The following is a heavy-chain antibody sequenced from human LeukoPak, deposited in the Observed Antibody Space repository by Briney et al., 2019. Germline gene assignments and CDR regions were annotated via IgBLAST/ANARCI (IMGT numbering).Heavy chain of an antibody. Sequence: PSETLSLTCAVYGGSFSGYYWSWIRQHPGKGLEWIGEINHSGSTNYNPSLKSRVTISVDTSKNQFSLKLSSVTAADTAVYYCARSSYSGSYRRDRAACQFDYWGQGTLVTVSS. CDR1: GGSFSGYY. CDR3: ARSSYSGSYRRDRAACQFDY. D-gene: IGHD1-26*01. CDR2: INHSGST. V-gene: IGHV4-34*01. J-gene: IGHJ4*02.